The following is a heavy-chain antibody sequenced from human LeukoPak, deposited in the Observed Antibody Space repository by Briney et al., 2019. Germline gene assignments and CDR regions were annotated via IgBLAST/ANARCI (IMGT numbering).Heavy chain of an antibody. J-gene: IGHJ6*02. Sequence: PGRSLRLSCAASGFTFSSYGMHWVRQAPGKGLEWVAVISYDGSNKYYADSVKGRFTISRDNSKNTLYLQMNSLRAEDTAVYYCAKEQRYCSSTSCHLWGVYNYYGMDVWGQGTTVTVPS. CDR3: AKEQRYCSSTSCHLWGVYNYYGMDV. V-gene: IGHV3-30*18. CDR1: GFTFSSYG. D-gene: IGHD2-2*01. CDR2: ISYDGSNK.